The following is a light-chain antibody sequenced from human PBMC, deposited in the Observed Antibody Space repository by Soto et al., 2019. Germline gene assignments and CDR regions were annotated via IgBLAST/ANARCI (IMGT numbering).Light chain of an antibody. J-gene: IGKJ1*01. Sequence: EIVLTQSPATLSLSPGERATLSCRASQSVSSYLAWYQQKPGQAPRLLIYDASNRATGIPARFSGSGSGTDFTLTISSLEPEDFAVYYCQQRSNGPWTFGQGTTVEIK. CDR3: QQRSNGPWT. CDR1: QSVSSY. CDR2: DAS. V-gene: IGKV3-11*01.